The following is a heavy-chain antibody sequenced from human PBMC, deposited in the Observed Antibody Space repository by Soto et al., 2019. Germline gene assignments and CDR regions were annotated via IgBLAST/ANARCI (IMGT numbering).Heavy chain of an antibody. V-gene: IGHV3-21*01. CDR1: GFTFSRVS. CDR3: ARVAY. Sequence: GGALSLSYEASGFTFSRVSMNLVRQVPGKGLEWVASISSGSSDTWYADSVKGRFIISRDNAQNSLFLQMNTLRPEDTAMYYCARVAYWGPGTQVTVSS. J-gene: IGHJ4*02. CDR2: ISSGSSDT.